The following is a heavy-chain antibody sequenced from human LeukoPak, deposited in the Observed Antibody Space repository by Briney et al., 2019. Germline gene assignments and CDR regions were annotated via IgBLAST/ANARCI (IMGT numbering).Heavy chain of an antibody. CDR1: GGTFSSYA. J-gene: IGHJ4*02. CDR2: IIPIFGTA. Sequence: ASVKVSCKASGGTFSSYAISWVRQAPGQGLEWMGGIIPIFGTANYAQKFQGRVTITADESTSTAYMELSSLRSEDTAVYYCARSIYGDYSGPVDYWGQGTLVTVSS. V-gene: IGHV1-69*13. D-gene: IGHD4-17*01. CDR3: ARSIYGDYSGPVDY.